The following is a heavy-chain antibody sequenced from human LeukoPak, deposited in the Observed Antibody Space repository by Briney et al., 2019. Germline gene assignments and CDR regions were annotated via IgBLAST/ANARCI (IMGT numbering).Heavy chain of an antibody. CDR3: ARGYRDFYYYLDV. J-gene: IGHJ6*03. CDR1: GGSISSYY. D-gene: IGHD4-11*01. V-gene: IGHV4-59*01. Sequence: SETLSLTCTVSGGSISSYYWSWIRQPPGKGLEWIGYVYYGGYTKKNPSLKSRATISADTSMNQFSLNLSSATAADTAVYYCARGYRDFYYYLDVWGKGTTVTVSS. CDR2: VYYGGYT.